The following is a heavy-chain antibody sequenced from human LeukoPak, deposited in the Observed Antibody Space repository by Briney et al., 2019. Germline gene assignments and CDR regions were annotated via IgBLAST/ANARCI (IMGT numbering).Heavy chain of an antibody. CDR1: GYSISSGYY. D-gene: IGHD4-17*01. CDR3: AXXGXMTTVTTYPPYYYYMDV. J-gene: IGHJ6*03. CDR2: IYHSGST. V-gene: IGHV4-38-2*01. Sequence: TSETLSLTCAVSGYSISSGYYWGWIRQPPGKGLEWIGSIYHSGSTYYNPSLKSRVTISVDTSKNQFSLKLSSVTAADTAVYYCAXXGXMTTVTTYPPYYYYMDVWGKGTTVTVSS.